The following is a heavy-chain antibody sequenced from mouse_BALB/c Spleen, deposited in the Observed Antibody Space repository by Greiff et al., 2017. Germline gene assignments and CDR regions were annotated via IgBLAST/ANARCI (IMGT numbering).Heavy chain of an antibody. Sequence: VQLQQSGPGLVAPSQSLSITCTVSGFSLTSYGVHWVRQPPGKGLEWLGVIWAGGGTNYNSALMSRLSISKDNSKSQVFLKMNSLQTDDTAMYYCARIYDGYYYYAMDYWGQGTSVTVSS. CDR2: IWAGGGT. J-gene: IGHJ4*01. CDR1: GFSLTSYG. V-gene: IGHV2-9*02. CDR3: ARIYDGYYYYAMDY. D-gene: IGHD2-3*01.